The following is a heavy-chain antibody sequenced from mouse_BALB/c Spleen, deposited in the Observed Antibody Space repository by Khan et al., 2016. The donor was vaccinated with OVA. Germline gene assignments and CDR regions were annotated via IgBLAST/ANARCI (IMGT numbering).Heavy chain of an antibody. J-gene: IGHJ3*01. V-gene: IGHV2-9*02. CDR3: ARPYYGSAWFAY. CDR1: GFSLTNYG. Sequence: QVQLKQSGPGLVAPSQSLSITCTVSGFSLTNYGVHWVRQSPGKGLEWLGVMWAGGSTNYNSALMYRLNITKDNSKSQIFLKVNSRETDDTAMYYCARPYYGSAWFAYWGQGTLVTVSA. D-gene: IGHD1-1*01. CDR2: MWAGGST.